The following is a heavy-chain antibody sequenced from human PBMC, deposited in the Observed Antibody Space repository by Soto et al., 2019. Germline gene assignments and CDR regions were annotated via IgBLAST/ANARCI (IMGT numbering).Heavy chain of an antibody. CDR3: ARGNLDV. J-gene: IGHJ6*02. D-gene: IGHD1-7*01. Sequence: QVQVVESGGGVVQPGKSLRLSCAASAFTLSKFVMHWVRQAPGRGLEWVAVTSNDGSNTFYADSVKGRFTISRDNSKNTVYLQMNGLRTEDTAVYYCARGNLDVWGQGTTVTVSS. CDR2: TSNDGSNT. V-gene: IGHV3-30-3*01. CDR1: AFTLSKFV.